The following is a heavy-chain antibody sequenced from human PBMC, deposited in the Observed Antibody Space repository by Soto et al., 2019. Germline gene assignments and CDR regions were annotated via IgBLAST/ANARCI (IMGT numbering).Heavy chain of an antibody. Sequence: QVQLVESGGGLVKPGGSLRLSCAASGFRFSDYYMSWIRQAPGKGLEWLSYISTSGTTMYYADSVKGRFTISRDNAKKSLYLQMNSLRAEDTAVYYCARPYNTNWYWDFWSWGQGTQVTVSS. CDR2: ISTSGTTM. V-gene: IGHV3-11*01. J-gene: IGHJ5*02. D-gene: IGHD2-2*01. CDR3: ARPYNTNWYWDFWS. CDR1: GFRFSDYY.